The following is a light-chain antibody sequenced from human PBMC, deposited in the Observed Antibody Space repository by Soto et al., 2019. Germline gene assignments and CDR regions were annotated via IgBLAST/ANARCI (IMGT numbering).Light chain of an antibody. Sequence: EIVLTQSPATLAVSPGETATLSCKASQSLSGNLAWYQQKPGQAPRLLIYGASNRATGIPDRFSGSGSGTDFTLTISRLEPEDFAVYYCQQYGSSGTFGQGTKVDI. CDR3: QQYGSSGT. CDR2: GAS. CDR1: QSLSGN. V-gene: IGKV3-20*01. J-gene: IGKJ1*01.